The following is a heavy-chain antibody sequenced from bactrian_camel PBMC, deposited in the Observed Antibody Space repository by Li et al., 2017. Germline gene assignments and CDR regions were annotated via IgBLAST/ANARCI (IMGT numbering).Heavy chain of an antibody. CDR3: TASRLANCGLNAWTSGYTY. D-gene: IGHD3*01. Sequence: VQLVESGGGLVQPGGSLRLSCAASGFIFDIFYMSWLRQAPGKGLEWVSTIGSGGGTTDYADSVKGRFTISRDNAKNTVFLQMNNLKPDDTGMYYCTASRLANCGLNAWTSGYTYWGQGTQVTVS. CDR2: IGSGGGTT. V-gene: IGHV3S40*01. CDR1: GFIFDIFY. J-gene: IGHJ4*01.